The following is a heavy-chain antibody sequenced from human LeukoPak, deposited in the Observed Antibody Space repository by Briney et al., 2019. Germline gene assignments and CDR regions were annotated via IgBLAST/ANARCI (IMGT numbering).Heavy chain of an antibody. V-gene: IGHV4-59*08. CDR2: IYNSGVT. CDR3: ARAYHSSWYLNWLDP. Sequence: PSETLSLTCTVSGDSVIIYYWSWIRQSPGKVLEWIGSIYNSGVTYYNPSLKSRVTISIDMSKNQFSLKLSSVTAADTAVYYCARAYHSSWYLNWLDPWGQGTLVTVSS. CDR1: GDSVIIYY. J-gene: IGHJ5*02. D-gene: IGHD6-13*01.